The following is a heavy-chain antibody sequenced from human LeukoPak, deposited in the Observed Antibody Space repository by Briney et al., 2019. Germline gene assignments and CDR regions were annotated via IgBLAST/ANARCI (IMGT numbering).Heavy chain of an antibody. CDR1: GGSFSGYY. Sequence: SETLSLTCAVYGGSFSGYYWSWIRQPPGKGLEWIGEINHSGSTNYNPSLKSRVTISVDTSKNQFSLKLSSVTAADTAVYYCARGGNPSQESSSSWYQRRSRFPLSYWGQGTLVTVSS. J-gene: IGHJ4*02. CDR3: ARGGNPSQESSSSWYQRRSRFPLSY. D-gene: IGHD6-13*01. V-gene: IGHV4-34*01. CDR2: INHSGST.